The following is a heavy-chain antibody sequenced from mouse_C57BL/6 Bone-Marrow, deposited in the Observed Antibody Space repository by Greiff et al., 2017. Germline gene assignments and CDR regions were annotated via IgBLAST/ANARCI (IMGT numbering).Heavy chain of an antibody. CDR3: ASLYYGSSYGYFDV. CDR1: GFSLTSYG. J-gene: IGHJ1*03. Sequence: LQESGPGLVQPSQSLSITCTVSGFSLTSYGVHWVRQSPGKGLEWLGVIWSGGSTDYNAAFISRLSISKDNSKSQVFFKMNSLQADDTAIYYCASLYYGSSYGYFDVWGTGTTVTVSS. V-gene: IGHV2-2*01. D-gene: IGHD1-1*01. CDR2: IWSGGST.